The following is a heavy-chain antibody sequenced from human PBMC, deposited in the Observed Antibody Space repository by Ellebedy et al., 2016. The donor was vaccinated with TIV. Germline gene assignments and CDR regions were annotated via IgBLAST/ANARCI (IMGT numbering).Heavy chain of an antibody. V-gene: IGHV3-23*01. D-gene: IGHD1-14*01. CDR3: AKPPRIYYYYGMDV. CDR2: ISGSGDET. J-gene: IGHJ6*01. CDR1: GFTFSSNA. Sequence: GESLKISCAASGFTFSSNAMSWVRQAPGKGLEWVSAISGSGDETYYADSVKGRFTISRDNSNNTLYLQMNSLRAEDTAVYYCAKPPRIYYYYGMDVWGEGTTVTVSS.